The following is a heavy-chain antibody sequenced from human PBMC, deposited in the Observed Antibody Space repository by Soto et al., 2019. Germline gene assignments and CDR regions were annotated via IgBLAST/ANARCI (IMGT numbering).Heavy chain of an antibody. CDR2: ISNQGDTT. CDR3: AAAKLLPFEY. Sequence: GGSLRLSCSTSGFTFSVYKMHWVRQAPGKGLEYVSGISNQGDTTYYADSVKGRFTISRDNSKNTLYFQMSSLRPEDTAVYYFAAAKLLPFEYWGQGTQVTDSS. D-gene: IGHD3-10*01. CDR1: GFTFSVYK. J-gene: IGHJ4*02. V-gene: IGHV3-64D*06.